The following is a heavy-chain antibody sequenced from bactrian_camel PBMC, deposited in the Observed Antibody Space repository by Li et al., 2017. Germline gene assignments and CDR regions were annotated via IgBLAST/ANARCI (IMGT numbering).Heavy chain of an antibody. CDR1: GDTYSRYC. V-gene: IGHV3S40*01. CDR2: IYRAGGST. J-gene: IGHJ4*01. Sequence: DVQLVESGGGSVQPGGSLRLSCAASGDTYSRYCMGWFRQAPGKEREGVAAIYRAGGSTFYADSVKGRFTISLDNAKNTVYLQMANLKPEDTAVYYCAAEQRRSDIPSVDIAWTCPHREYYNWGQGTQVTVS. D-gene: IGHD2*01. CDR3: AAEQRRSDIPSVDIAWTCPHREYYN.